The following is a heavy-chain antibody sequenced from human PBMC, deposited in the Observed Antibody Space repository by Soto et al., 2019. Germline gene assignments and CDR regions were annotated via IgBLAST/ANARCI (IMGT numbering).Heavy chain of an antibody. D-gene: IGHD6-19*01. Sequence: EVQLVESGGVVVQPGGSLRLSCAASGFTFDDYTMHWVRQAPGKGLEWVSLISWDGGSTYYADSVKGRFTISRDNSKNSLYLQMNSLRTEDTALYYCAKDVFHSSGWDNYYYYGMDVWGQGTTVTVSS. CDR2: ISWDGGST. V-gene: IGHV3-43*01. J-gene: IGHJ6*02. CDR1: GFTFDDYT. CDR3: AKDVFHSSGWDNYYYYGMDV.